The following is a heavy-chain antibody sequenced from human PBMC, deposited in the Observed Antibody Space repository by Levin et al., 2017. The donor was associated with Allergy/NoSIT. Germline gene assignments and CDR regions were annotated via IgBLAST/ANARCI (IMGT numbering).Heavy chain of an antibody. CDR2: ISGSGGST. CDR1: GFTFSSYA. J-gene: IGHJ3*02. V-gene: IGHV3-23*01. Sequence: PGESLKISCAASGFTFSSYAMSWVRQAPGKGLEWVSAISGSGGSTYYADSVKGRFTISRDNSKNTLYLQMNSLRAEDTAVYYCAKVLPDSSSWYIGAFDIWGQGTMVTVSS. D-gene: IGHD6-13*01. CDR3: AKVLPDSSSWYIGAFDI.